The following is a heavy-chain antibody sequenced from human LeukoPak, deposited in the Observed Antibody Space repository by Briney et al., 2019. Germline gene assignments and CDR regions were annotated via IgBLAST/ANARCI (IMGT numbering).Heavy chain of an antibody. CDR2: INPNSGGT. Sequence: ASVKVSCKASGYTFTCYYMHWVRQAPGQGLEWMGCINPNSGGTNYAQKFQGRVTMTRDTSISTAYMELSRLRSDDTAVYYCARGRGYSGYAPSYYFDYWGQGTLVTVSS. CDR1: GYTFTCYY. V-gene: IGHV1-2*02. J-gene: IGHJ4*02. D-gene: IGHD5-12*01. CDR3: ARGRGYSGYAPSYYFDY.